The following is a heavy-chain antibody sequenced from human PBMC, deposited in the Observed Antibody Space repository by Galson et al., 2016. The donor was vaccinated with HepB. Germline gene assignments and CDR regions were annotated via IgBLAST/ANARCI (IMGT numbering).Heavy chain of an antibody. Sequence: PALVKPPQNLTLTCTFSGFSLRTSGVGVGWIRQPPGKALEWLALIYWNDDKRYSPSLKSRPIITKDTSKNQVVLTMTNMDPVDTATYYCAHRFNGLGELPSTVCDYWGQGTLVSVSS. D-gene: IGHD3-16*01. CDR1: GFSLRTSGVG. CDR3: AHRFNGLGELPSTVCDY. J-gene: IGHJ4*02. CDR2: IYWNDDK. V-gene: IGHV2-5*01.